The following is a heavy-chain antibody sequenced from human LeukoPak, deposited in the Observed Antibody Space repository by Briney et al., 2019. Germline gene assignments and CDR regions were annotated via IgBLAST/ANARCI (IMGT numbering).Heavy chain of an antibody. D-gene: IGHD1-14*01. CDR1: GFTFSSYW. CDR3: AKDFVRYNIQFDY. J-gene: IGHJ4*02. CDR2: INSDGSST. Sequence: PGGSLRLSCAASGFTFSSYWMHWVRQAPGKGLVWVSRINSDGSSTSYADSVKGRFTISRDNSKNTLYLQMDSLRAEDAALYYCAKDFVRYNIQFDYWGQGALVTVSS. V-gene: IGHV3-74*01.